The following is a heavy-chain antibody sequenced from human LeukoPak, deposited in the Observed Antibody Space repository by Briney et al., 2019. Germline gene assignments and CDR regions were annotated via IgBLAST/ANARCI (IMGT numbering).Heavy chain of an antibody. V-gene: IGHV1-69*11. CDR2: IIPILGTA. J-gene: IGHJ6*03. CDR1: GGTFSSYA. Sequence: ASVKVSCKASGGTFSSYAISWVRQAPGQGLEWMGRIIPILGTANYAQKFQGRVTITADESTSTAYMELSSLRSEDTAVYYCARGLSSIAARDYYYYYMDVWGKGTTVTVSS. CDR3: ARGLSSIAARDYYYYYMDV. D-gene: IGHD6-6*01.